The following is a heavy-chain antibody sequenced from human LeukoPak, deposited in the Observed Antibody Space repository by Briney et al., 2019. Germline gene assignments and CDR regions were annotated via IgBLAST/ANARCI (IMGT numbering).Heavy chain of an antibody. CDR1: GLTFSSYW. CDR2: INSDGSST. Sequence: GGSLRLSCAASGLTFSSYWMHWVRQAPGKGLVWVSRINSDGSSTSYADSVKGRFTISRDNAKNTLYLQMNSLRAEDTAVYYCAQKNSEWNPDAFDIWGQGTMVTVSS. D-gene: IGHD1-1*01. J-gene: IGHJ3*02. CDR3: AQKNSEWNPDAFDI. V-gene: IGHV3-74*01.